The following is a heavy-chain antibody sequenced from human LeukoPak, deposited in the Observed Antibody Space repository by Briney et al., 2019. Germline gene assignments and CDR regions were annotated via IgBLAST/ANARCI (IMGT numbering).Heavy chain of an antibody. CDR2: ISYDGSNK. D-gene: IGHD2-2*01. CDR1: GFTFSSYA. J-gene: IGHJ4*02. CDR3: AKGGVVVPAAIRTHFDY. V-gene: IGHV3-30-3*01. Sequence: PGGSLRLSCAASGFTFSSYAMHWVRQAPGKGLEWVAVISYDGSNKYYADSVKGRFTISRDNSKNTLYLQMNSLRAEDTAVYYCAKGGVVVPAAIRTHFDYWGQGTLVTVSS.